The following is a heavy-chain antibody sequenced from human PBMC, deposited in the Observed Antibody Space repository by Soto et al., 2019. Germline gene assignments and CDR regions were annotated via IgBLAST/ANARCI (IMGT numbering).Heavy chain of an antibody. Sequence: PGGSLRLSXAASGLTVSDYGMHWVRQAPGKGLEWVALISYDGSNKYYADSVKGRFTISSDKSKNTLFLQMNSLRVEDTAVYYCAKHLQYCYSAACRPYGMDVWGQGTTVTVSS. V-gene: IGHV3-30*18. CDR3: AKHLQYCYSAACRPYGMDV. D-gene: IGHD3-16*02. CDR1: GLTVSDYG. CDR2: ISYDGSNK. J-gene: IGHJ6*02.